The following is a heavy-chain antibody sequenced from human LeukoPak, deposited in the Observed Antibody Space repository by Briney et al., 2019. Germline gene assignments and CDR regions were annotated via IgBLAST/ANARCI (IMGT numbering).Heavy chain of an antibody. D-gene: IGHD3-22*01. V-gene: IGHV4-39*02. J-gene: IGHJ4*02. CDR3: ARDYYDSSGYYPYDY. CDR2: IYYSGST. CDR1: GGSISSSSYY. Sequence: SETLSLTCTVSGGSISSSSYYWGWIRQPPGKGLEWIGSIYYSGSTCYNPSLKSRVTISVDTSKNQFSLKLSSVTAADTAVYYCARDYYDSSGYYPYDYWGQGTLVTVSS.